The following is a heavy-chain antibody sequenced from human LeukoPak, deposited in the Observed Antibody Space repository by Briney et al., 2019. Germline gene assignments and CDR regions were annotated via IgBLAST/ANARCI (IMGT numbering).Heavy chain of an antibody. Sequence: PGGSLRLSCAASGFTFSSYSMNWVRQAPGKGLEWVSSISSSSSYIYYADSMKGRFTISRDSAKNSLYLQMNSLRAEDTAVYYCARDSSSWYNYGMDVWGKGTTVTVSS. CDR1: GFTFSSYS. CDR2: ISSSSSYI. D-gene: IGHD6-13*01. V-gene: IGHV3-21*01. CDR3: ARDSSSWYNYGMDV. J-gene: IGHJ6*04.